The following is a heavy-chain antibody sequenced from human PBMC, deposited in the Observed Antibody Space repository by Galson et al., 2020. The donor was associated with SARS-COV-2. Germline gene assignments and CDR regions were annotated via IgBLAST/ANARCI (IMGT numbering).Heavy chain of an antibody. CDR2: ISWNSYYI. CDR1: GFTFDDYA. Sequence: GGSLRLSCEASGFTFDDYAMHWVRQAPGKGLEWVSSISWNSYYIAYADSVKGRFTISRDNANNHLYLQMNSLRPEDTAFYYCAKELQIAGAPGGFDCCGQGALVTVSA. J-gene: IGHJ4*02. V-gene: IGHV3-9*01. D-gene: IGHD1-26*01. CDR3: AKELQIAGAPGGFDC.